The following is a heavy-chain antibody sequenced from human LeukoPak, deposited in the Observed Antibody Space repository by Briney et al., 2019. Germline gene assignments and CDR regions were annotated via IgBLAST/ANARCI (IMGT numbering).Heavy chain of an antibody. CDR3: ASPRGDDSGGYYTWYFHH. CDR1: GGSIGSYY. V-gene: IGHV4-59*08. D-gene: IGHD3-22*01. Sequence: SETLSLTCTVSGGSIGSYYWSWIRQSPGKGLDWIGYIYYTGSTDYNPSLKSRVTISVDTSKNQFSLKLTSVTAPDTAVYFCASPRGDDSGGYYTWYFHHWGQGILVTVSS. J-gene: IGHJ1*01. CDR2: IYYTGST.